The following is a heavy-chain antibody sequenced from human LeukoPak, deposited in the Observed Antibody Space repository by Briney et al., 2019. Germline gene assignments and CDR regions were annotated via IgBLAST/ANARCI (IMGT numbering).Heavy chain of an antibody. J-gene: IGHJ4*02. D-gene: IGHD3-10*01. V-gene: IGHV4-38-2*02. CDR2: MYHTGST. Sequence: SETLSLTCTVSGHSMSSGYYWGWIRQPPERGLEWIGSMYHTGSTYYNPSLKSRVTISVDTSKNQFYLKLSSVTAADTAVYYCARDSGEVPDYWGQGTLVTVSS. CDR3: ARDSGEVPDY. CDR1: GHSMSSGYY.